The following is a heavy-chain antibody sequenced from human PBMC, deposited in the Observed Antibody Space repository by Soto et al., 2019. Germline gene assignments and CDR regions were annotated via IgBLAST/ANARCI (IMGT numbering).Heavy chain of an antibody. J-gene: IGHJ4*02. V-gene: IGHV1-18*01. CDR1: GYTFTSYG. D-gene: IGHD2-2*01. Sequence: QVQLVQSGAEVKKPGASVKVSCKASGYTFTSYGISWVRQAPGQGLEWMGWISAYNGNTNYAQKLQGRVTMTTDTSKSTAYMELRRLSSDATAVYYCARVSSPYCSSTSCSNLGYWGQGTLVTVSS. CDR2: ISAYNGNT. CDR3: ARVSSPYCSSTSCSNLGY.